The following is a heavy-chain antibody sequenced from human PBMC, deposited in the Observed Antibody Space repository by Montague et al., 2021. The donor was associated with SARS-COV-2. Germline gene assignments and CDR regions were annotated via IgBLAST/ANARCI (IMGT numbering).Heavy chain of an antibody. CDR1: GDSITNHY. D-gene: IGHD3-10*01. CDR2: MHFTGKT. Sequence: SETLSLTCSVSGDSITNHYWSWIRQPAGKGLERIGRMHFTGKTNFSPFFSSRLTMSADTSKNQFSLKLTSVTAADTAIYFCARDSFDFGAGRQGTIDFWGQGTLVTVSS. J-gene: IGHJ4*02. CDR3: ARDSFDFGAGRQGTIDF. V-gene: IGHV4-4*07.